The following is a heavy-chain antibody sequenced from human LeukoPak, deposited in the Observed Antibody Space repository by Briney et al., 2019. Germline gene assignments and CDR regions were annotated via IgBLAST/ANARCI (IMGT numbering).Heavy chain of an antibody. Sequence: GGSLRLSCEASGFTFSDYAMNWVRQAPGKGLEWVSYISSSSSTIYYADSVKGRFTISRDNAKNSLYLQMNSLRDEDTAVYYCAKDSDYYHSSGYYYAYFQHWGQGTLVTVSS. CDR3: AKDSDYYHSSGYYYAYFQH. D-gene: IGHD3-22*01. CDR2: ISSSSSTI. J-gene: IGHJ1*01. CDR1: GFTFSDYA. V-gene: IGHV3-48*02.